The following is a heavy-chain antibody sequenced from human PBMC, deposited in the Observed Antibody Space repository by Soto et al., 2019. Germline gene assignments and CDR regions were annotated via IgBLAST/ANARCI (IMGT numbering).Heavy chain of an antibody. Sequence: GGSLRLSCSPSGFTFGSYAMTRVRPAPGNSLEWVSGISGTGGRTHYADSVKGRFTISRDNSKNTLYLQMNSLRAEDTALYYCAKDRAYCSDNRCPSRFDYWGQGARVTVSS. CDR3: AKDRAYCSDNRCPSRFDY. J-gene: IGHJ4*02. D-gene: IGHD2-15*01. CDR2: ISGTGGRT. V-gene: IGHV3-23*01. CDR1: GFTFGSYA.